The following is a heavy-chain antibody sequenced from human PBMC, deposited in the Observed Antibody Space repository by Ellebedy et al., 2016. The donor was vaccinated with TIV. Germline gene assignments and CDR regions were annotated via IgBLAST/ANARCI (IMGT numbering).Heavy chain of an antibody. CDR2: LRSDGSNK. Sequence: GESLKISCATSGFSTSGMHWVRQAPGKGLEWVAFLRSDGSNKYYADSVEGRFTISRDNSRNTLDLQMTRLGVEDTARYYCVKGAYPVPTVMAVWGQGTVVIVSS. D-gene: IGHD3-16*01. CDR3: VKGAYPVPTVMAV. J-gene: IGHJ6*02. V-gene: IGHV3-30*02. CDR1: GFSTSG.